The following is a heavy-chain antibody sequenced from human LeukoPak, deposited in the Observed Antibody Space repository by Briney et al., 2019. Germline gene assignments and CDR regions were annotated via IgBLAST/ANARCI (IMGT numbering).Heavy chain of an antibody. CDR2: INHSGST. CDR3: ARGHWYYDILTGYYGGYHFDY. V-gene: IGHV4-34*01. CDR1: GGSFSGYY. J-gene: IGHJ4*02. Sequence: PSETLSLTCAVYGGSFSGYYWSWIRQPPGKGLEWIGEINHSGSTNYNPSLKSRVTISVDTSKNQFSLQLSSVTAADTAVYYCARGHWYYDILTGYYGGYHFDYWGQGTLVTVSS. D-gene: IGHD3-9*01.